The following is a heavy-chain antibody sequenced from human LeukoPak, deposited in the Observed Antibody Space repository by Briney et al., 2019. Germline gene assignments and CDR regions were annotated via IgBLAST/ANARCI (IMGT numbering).Heavy chain of an antibody. CDR3: ARGGGISHYYYYMDV. V-gene: IGHV4-39*07. CDR1: GGSISSSSYY. CDR2: IYYSGNT. J-gene: IGHJ6*03. Sequence: SETLSLTCTVSGGSISSSSYYWGWIRQPPGKGLEWIGSIYYSGNTNYNPSLKSRVTISVDTSKNQFSLKLSSVTAADTAVYYCARGGGISHYYYYMDVWGKGTTVTISS. D-gene: IGHD6-13*01.